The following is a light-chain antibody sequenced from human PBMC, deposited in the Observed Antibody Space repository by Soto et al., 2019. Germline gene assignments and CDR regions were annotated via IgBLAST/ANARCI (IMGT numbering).Light chain of an antibody. CDR2: ASS. CDR1: QSVDNY. Sequence: DIQLTQSPSSLSASVGDRVTITCRASQSVDNYLNWYQQKPGKAPQLLIYASSTLQSGVPTRFSGSGSGTDFTLIISSQEPDDFSTYYCQQSYSTPIYTFGQGTRLDIK. V-gene: IGKV1-39*01. CDR3: QQSYSTPIYT. J-gene: IGKJ2*01.